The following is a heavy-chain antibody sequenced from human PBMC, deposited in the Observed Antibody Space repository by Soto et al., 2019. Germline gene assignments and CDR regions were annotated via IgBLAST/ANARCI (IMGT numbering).Heavy chain of an antibody. D-gene: IGHD6-6*01. J-gene: IGHJ6*03. CDR3: AIQGSSVSYYYHYFSAV. Sequence: KGLEWIGYIYYSGSTNYNPSLNSRVTISVDTSKNQFSLKLTSVTAADTAVYYCAIQGSSVSYYYHYFSAVLVNGTTVIVSS. CDR2: IYYSGST. V-gene: IGHV4-59*08.